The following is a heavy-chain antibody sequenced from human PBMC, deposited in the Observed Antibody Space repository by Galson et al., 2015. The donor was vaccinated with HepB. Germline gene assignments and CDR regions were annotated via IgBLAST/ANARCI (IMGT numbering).Heavy chain of an antibody. CDR2: ISSSGSTI. D-gene: IGHD3-10*01. J-gene: IGHJ4*02. V-gene: IGHV3-11*01. CDR3: ARATTQGRYYLDY. CDR1: GFTFSDYY. Sequence: SLRLSCAASGFTFSDYYMSWIRQAPGKGLEWVSYISSSGSTIYYADSVKGRFTISRDNAKNSLYLQMNSLRAEDTAVYYCARATTQGRYYLDYWGQGTLVTVSS.